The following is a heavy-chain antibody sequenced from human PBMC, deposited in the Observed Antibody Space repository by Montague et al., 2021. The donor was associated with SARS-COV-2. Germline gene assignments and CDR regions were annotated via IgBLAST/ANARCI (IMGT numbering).Heavy chain of an antibody. Sequence: SLSLSFSASGFTFSSYGMHWVRQAPGKGLEWVAVIWYDGSNKYYADSVKGRFTISRDNSKNTLYLQMNSLRAEDTAVYYCAGESGGGYYYYGMDVWGQGTTVTVSS. D-gene: IGHD5-12*01. J-gene: IGHJ6*02. CDR1: GFTFSSYG. CDR2: IWYDGSNK. CDR3: AGESGGGYYYYGMDV. V-gene: IGHV3-33*01.